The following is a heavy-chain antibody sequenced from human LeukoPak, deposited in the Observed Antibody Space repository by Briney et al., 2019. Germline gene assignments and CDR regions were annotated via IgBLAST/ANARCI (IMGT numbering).Heavy chain of an antibody. V-gene: IGHV3-74*01. J-gene: IGHJ4*02. CDR3: VRKFATGD. CDR1: GFTFSSHL. CDR2: VKSDGTAT. D-gene: IGHD1-14*01. Sequence: GGSLRLSCAASGFTFSSHLMHWVRQAQGTGLVWVSSVKSDGTATNYADSVKGRFTISRDNAKGTLYLQMNSLRVEDTAVYYCVRKFATGDWGQGTLVTVSS.